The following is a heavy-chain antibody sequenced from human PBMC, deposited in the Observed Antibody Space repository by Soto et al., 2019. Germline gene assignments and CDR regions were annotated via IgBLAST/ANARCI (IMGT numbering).Heavy chain of an antibody. D-gene: IGHD2-2*01. CDR1: GGSVSSASFH. Sequence: SETLSLTCTVPGGSVSSASFHWSWIRQPPGKGLEWIGNIDDSGSTRYNPSLKSRVIISVDTSKNQISLKLRSVTAADTAVYYCARGDAINWFDPWGQGTLVTVSS. CDR2: IDDSGST. V-gene: IGHV4-61*01. CDR3: ARGDAINWFDP. J-gene: IGHJ5*02.